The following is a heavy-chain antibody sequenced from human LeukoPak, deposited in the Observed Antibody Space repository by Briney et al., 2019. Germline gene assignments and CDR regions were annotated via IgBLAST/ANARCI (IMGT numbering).Heavy chain of an antibody. D-gene: IGHD3-22*01. Sequence: ASVKVSCKASGYTFTSYDINWVRQATGQGLEWMGWMNPNSGNTGYAQKFQGRVTITRNTSISTAYMELSSLRSEDTAVYYYARGWFPFFTMTESNWFDPWGQGTLVTVSS. V-gene: IGHV1-8*03. CDR3: ARGWFPFFTMTESNWFDP. CDR2: MNPNSGNT. CDR1: GYTFTSYD. J-gene: IGHJ5*02.